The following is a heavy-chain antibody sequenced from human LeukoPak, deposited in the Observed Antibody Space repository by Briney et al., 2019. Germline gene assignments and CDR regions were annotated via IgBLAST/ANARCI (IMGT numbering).Heavy chain of an antibody. CDR3: ARAPIVYGVVYFDY. J-gene: IGHJ4*02. Sequence: ASVKVSCKASGYTFTSYDINWVRQATGQGLEWMGWMNPNSGNTGYAQKFQGRVTMTRNTSISTAYMELSSLRSEDTAVYYCARAPIVYGVVYFDYRGQGTLVTVSS. CDR1: GYTFTSYD. D-gene: IGHD4-17*01. V-gene: IGHV1-8*01. CDR2: MNPNSGNT.